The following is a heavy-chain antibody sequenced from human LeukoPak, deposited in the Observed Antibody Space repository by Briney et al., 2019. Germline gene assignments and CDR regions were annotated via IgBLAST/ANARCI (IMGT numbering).Heavy chain of an antibody. CDR1: GFTFSSYG. Sequence: GALSLSCAASGFTFSSYGMHWVRQAPGKGLEWVAVISYDGSNKYYADSVKGRFTISRDNSKNTLYLQMNSLRAEDTAVYYCAKLMIAGGDYWGQGTLVTVSS. CDR3: AKLMIAGGDY. J-gene: IGHJ4*02. V-gene: IGHV3-30*18. CDR2: ISYDGSNK. D-gene: IGHD2-21*01.